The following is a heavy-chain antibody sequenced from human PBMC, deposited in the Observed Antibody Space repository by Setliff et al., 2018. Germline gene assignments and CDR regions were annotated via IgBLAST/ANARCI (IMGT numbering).Heavy chain of an antibody. CDR3: AREAVAGTESLDY. CDR2: ISSSSSYI. Sequence: SLRLSCAASGFTFSSYSMNWVRQAPGKGLEWVSSISSSSSYIYYADSVKGRFTISRDNAKNSLYLQMNSLRAEDTAVYYCAREAVAGTESLDYWGQGTLVTVSS. D-gene: IGHD6-19*01. V-gene: IGHV3-21*01. CDR1: GFTFSSYS. J-gene: IGHJ4*02.